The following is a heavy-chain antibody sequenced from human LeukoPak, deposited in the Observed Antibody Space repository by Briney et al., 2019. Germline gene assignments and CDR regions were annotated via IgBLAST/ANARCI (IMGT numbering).Heavy chain of an antibody. CDR1: GYTLTELS. Sequence: ASVKVSCKVSGYTLTELSMHWVRQAPGKGLEWMGGFDPEDGETIYAQKFQGRVTMTEDTSTDTAYMELSSLRPEDTAVYYCATTTMVRGVPDYWGQGTLVTVSS. J-gene: IGHJ4*02. V-gene: IGHV1-24*01. D-gene: IGHD3-10*01. CDR3: ATTTMVRGVPDY. CDR2: FDPEDGET.